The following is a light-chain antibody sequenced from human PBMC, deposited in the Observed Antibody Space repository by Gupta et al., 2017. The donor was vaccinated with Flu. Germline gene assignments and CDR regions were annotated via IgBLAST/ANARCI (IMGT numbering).Light chain of an antibody. Sequence: TQSPSSLSASVRDRVTISCRTSQTTSYYLNWYQQQPVKSPKVMIYAGSVLQSGVPARFSGSGSGTDFTLTLSSLQPEDVATYYCQHRGTFGHGTKVDI. CDR1: QTTSYY. CDR2: AGS. J-gene: IGKJ3*01. V-gene: IGKV1-39*01. CDR3: QHRGT.